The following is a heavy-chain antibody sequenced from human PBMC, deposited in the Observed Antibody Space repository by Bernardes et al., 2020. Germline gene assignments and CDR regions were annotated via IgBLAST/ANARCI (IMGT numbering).Heavy chain of an antibody. Sequence: TLSLTCTVSGGSVSSGSYYWNWIRQPPGQGLEWIGYIYYSGSTNHNPSVTSRVTISVDTSKNQFSLRLSSVTAADTAVYYCARGTSGSFNLDYWGQGTLVTVSS. CDR2: IYYSGST. J-gene: IGHJ4*02. CDR1: GGSVSSGSYY. D-gene: IGHD1-26*01. V-gene: IGHV4-61*01. CDR3: ARGTSGSFNLDY.